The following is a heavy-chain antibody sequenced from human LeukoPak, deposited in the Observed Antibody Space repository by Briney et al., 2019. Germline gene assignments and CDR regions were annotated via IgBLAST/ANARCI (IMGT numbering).Heavy chain of an antibody. J-gene: IGHJ4*02. V-gene: IGHV1-69*05. CDR1: GGTFSSYA. CDR2: IIPIFGTA. D-gene: IGHD4-17*01. CDR3: AVTRTGTVTTFDY. Sequence: ASVKVSCKASGGTFSSYAINWVRQAPGQGLEWMGRIIPIFGTANYAQKFQGRVTITTDESTSTAYMELSSLRSEDTAVYYCAVTRTGTVTTFDYWGQGTLVTVSS.